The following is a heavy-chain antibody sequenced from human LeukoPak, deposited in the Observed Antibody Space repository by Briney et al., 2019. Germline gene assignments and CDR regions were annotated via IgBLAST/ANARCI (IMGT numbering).Heavy chain of an antibody. CDR1: DGSISSSSYY. CDR3: ARQSMSIAAPFDY. D-gene: IGHD6-6*01. Sequence: SETLSLTCTVSDGSISSSSYYWGWIRQPPGKGLEWIGTIYYSGTTYYNPSLKSRVTISVDTSKNQFFLNLISVTAADTAVYYCARQSMSIAAPFDYWGQGTLVTVSS. J-gene: IGHJ4*02. V-gene: IGHV4-39*01. CDR2: IYYSGTT.